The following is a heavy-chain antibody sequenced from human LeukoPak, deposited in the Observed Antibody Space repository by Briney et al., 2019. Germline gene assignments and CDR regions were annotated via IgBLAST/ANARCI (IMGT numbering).Heavy chain of an antibody. Sequence: KAGGSLRLSCAASGFTFSSYSMNWVRQAPGKGLEWVSSISSISSYIYYADSVKGRFTISRDNAKNSLYLQMNSLRAEDTAVYYCARDPHRERSYYDILTGNNYYYGMDVWGQGTTVTVSS. V-gene: IGHV3-21*01. CDR1: GFTFSSYS. J-gene: IGHJ6*02. CDR2: ISSISSYI. D-gene: IGHD3-9*01. CDR3: ARDPHRERSYYDILTGNNYYYGMDV.